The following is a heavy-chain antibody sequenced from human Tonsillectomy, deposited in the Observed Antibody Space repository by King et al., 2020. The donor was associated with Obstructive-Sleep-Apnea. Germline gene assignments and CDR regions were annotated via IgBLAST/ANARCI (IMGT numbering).Heavy chain of an antibody. CDR1: GFTFSDHY. J-gene: IGHJ3*02. Sequence: VQLVESGGGLVQPGGSLRLSCAASGFTFSDHYMDWVRQAPGKGLEWVGRTRNKANSYTTEYAASVKGRFTISRDDSNNSLYLQMNSLKTEDTAVYYCARDLEVFGGIAVGAFDIWGQGTMVTVSS. D-gene: IGHD6-19*01. CDR3: ARDLEVFGGIAVGAFDI. CDR2: TRNKANSYTT. V-gene: IGHV3-72*01.